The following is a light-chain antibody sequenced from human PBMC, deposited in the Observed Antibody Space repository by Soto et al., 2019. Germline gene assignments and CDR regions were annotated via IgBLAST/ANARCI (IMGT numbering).Light chain of an antibody. CDR3: QQRSNWPPWT. J-gene: IGKJ1*01. V-gene: IGKV3-15*01. Sequence: EIVMTQSPATLSVSPGERATLSCRVSQSVSSNLAWYQQKPGQAPRLLIYGASTRATGIPARFSGSGSGTEFTLTISSLQSEDFAVYYCQQRSNWPPWTFGQGTKVEIK. CDR2: GAS. CDR1: QSVSSN.